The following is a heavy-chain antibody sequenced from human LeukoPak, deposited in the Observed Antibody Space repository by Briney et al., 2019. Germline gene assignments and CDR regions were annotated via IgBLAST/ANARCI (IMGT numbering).Heavy chain of an antibody. D-gene: IGHD3-10*01. V-gene: IGHV4-39*07. Sequence: PSETLSLTCTVSGGSISSISYYWGWIRQTPGKGLEWIGTISYSGSTYYNPSLKSRVTISVDTSKNQFSLKLSSVTAADTAVYYCSRDQWYGSGTYYNSDYWGQGTLVTVSS. CDR2: ISYSGST. CDR3: SRDQWYGSGTYYNSDY. J-gene: IGHJ4*02. CDR1: GGSISSISYY.